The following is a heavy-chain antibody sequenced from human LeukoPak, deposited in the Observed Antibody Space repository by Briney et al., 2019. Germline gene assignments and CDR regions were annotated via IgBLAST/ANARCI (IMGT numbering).Heavy chain of an antibody. CDR1: GGSISSYY. Sequence: PSETLSLTCTVSGGSISSYYRSWIRQPPGKGLEWIGYIYYSGSTNYNPSLKSRVTISIDTSKNQFSLKLSSVTAADTAMYYCARIKAMAAAPYSSGWYGTNYFDSWGQGTLVTVSS. J-gene: IGHJ4*02. D-gene: IGHD6-19*01. CDR3: ARIKAMAAAPYSSGWYGTNYFDS. V-gene: IGHV4-59*01. CDR2: IYYSGST.